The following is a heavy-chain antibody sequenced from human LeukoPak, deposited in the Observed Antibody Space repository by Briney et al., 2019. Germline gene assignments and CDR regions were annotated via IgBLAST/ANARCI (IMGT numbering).Heavy chain of an antibody. D-gene: IGHD2-15*01. CDR1: GFTFDDYA. Sequence: PVGSLRLSCAASGFTFDDYAMYWVRQAPGKGLEWVSLISGDGGSTYYADSVKGRFTISRDNSKNSLYLQMNSLRTEDTALYYCAKGVVVAATPECYFDLWGRGTLVTVSS. CDR2: ISGDGGST. J-gene: IGHJ2*01. V-gene: IGHV3-43*02. CDR3: AKGVVVAATPECYFDL.